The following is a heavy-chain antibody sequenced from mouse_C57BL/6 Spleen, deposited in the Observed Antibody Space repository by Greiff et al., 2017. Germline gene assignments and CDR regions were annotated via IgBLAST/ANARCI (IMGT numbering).Heavy chain of an antibody. CDR1: GYTFTDYE. CDR3: TRRDGDFDY. CDR2: IDPETGGT. V-gene: IGHV1-15*01. D-gene: IGHD3-3*01. Sequence: QVQLQQSGAELVRPGASVTLSCKASGYTFTDYEMHWVKQTPVHGLEWIGAIDPETGGTAYNQKFKGKAILTADKSSSTAYIELRSLTSEDSAVYYCTRRDGDFDYWGQGTTLTVSS. J-gene: IGHJ2*01.